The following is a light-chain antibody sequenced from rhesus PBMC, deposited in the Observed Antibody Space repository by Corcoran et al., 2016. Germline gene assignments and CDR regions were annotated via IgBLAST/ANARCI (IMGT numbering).Light chain of an antibody. CDR2: KAS. CDR1: QSISSW. CDR3: LQYSSSPYS. Sequence: DIQMTQSPSSLSASVGDTVTITCRASQSISSWLDWYQQKPGKAPKLLIYKASGLQSGVPSRFSGSGYGTDFTLTISSLQPEDFATYYCLQYSSSPYSLGQGTKVEIK. V-gene: IGKV1-22*01. J-gene: IGKJ2*01.